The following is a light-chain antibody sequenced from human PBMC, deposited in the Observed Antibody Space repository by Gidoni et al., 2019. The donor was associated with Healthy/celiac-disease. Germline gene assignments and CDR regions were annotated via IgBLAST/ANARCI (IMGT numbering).Light chain of an antibody. CDR2: DAS. J-gene: IGKJ4*01. Sequence: IVLTQSPATLSLSPGERATLSCRASQSVSSYLAWYQQKPGQAPRLLIYDASNRATGIPARFSGSGSGKDFTLTISSLEPEDFAVYYCQQRSNRLTFGGGTKVEIK. CDR3: QQRSNRLT. CDR1: QSVSSY. V-gene: IGKV3-11*01.